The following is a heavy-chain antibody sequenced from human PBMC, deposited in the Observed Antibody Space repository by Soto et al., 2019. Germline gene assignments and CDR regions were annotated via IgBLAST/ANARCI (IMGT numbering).Heavy chain of an antibody. Sequence: GGSLRLSCAASGFTFSNAWMNWVRQAPGKGLEWVGRIKSKTDGGTTDYAAPVKGRFTISRDDSKNTLYLQMNSLKTEDTAVYYCTTDVRYYYDSSTDAFDIWGQGTMVTVSS. CDR1: GFTFSNAW. CDR3: TTDVRYYYDSSTDAFDI. CDR2: IKSKTDGGTT. D-gene: IGHD3-22*01. V-gene: IGHV3-15*07. J-gene: IGHJ3*02.